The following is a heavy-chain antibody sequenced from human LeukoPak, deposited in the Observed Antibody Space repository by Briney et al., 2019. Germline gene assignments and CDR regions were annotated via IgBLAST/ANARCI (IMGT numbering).Heavy chain of an antibody. D-gene: IGHD3-3*01. Sequence: GGSLRLSCAASGFTFSSYDIHWVRQATGKGLEWVSGIGTAGEIYYPGSVKGRFTISRENAKNSLYLQMNSLRPEDTAFYYCARLLRFYDFSFDPWGQGTLVTVSS. CDR2: IGTAGEI. J-gene: IGHJ5*02. CDR1: GFTFSSYD. V-gene: IGHV3-13*01. CDR3: ARLLRFYDFSFDP.